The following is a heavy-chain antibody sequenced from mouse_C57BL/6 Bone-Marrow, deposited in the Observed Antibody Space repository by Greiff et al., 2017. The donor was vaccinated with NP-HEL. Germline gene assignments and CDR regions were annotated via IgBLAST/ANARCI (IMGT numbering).Heavy chain of an antibody. V-gene: IGHV1-64*01. CDR3: ARDGRGAMDY. D-gene: IGHD1-2*01. J-gene: IGHJ4*01. CDR2: IHPNSGST. Sequence: QVQLKQPGAELVKPGASVKLSCKASGYTFTSYWMHWVKQRPGQGLEWIGMIHPNSGSTNYNEKFKSKATLTVDKSSSTAYMQLSSLTSEDSAVYYCARDGRGAMDYWGQGTSVTVSS. CDR1: GYTFTSYW.